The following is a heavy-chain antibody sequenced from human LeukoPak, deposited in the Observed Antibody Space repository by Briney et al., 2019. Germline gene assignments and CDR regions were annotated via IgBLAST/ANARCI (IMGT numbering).Heavy chain of an antibody. CDR2: IDYSGST. J-gene: IGHJ4*02. CDR3: ARHYYSDPFDY. D-gene: IGHD4-17*01. Sequence: SETLSLTCAVYGGSFSGYYWSWIRQPPGKGLEWIGCIDYSGSTNYNPSLKSRVIISVDTSKTQFSLKLSSVTAADTAVYYCARHYYSDPFDYWGQGTLITVSS. CDR1: GGSFSGYY. V-gene: IGHV4-59*01.